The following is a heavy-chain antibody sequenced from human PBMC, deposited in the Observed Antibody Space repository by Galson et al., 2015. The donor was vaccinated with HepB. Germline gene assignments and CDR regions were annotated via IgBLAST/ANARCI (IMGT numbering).Heavy chain of an antibody. CDR3: ARRCGGDCHDAYDI. Sequence: SLRLSCAASGFTFSNYWMSWVRQAPGKGLEWVSVIIGNGGTAYYADSVKGRFTISRDNSKNTLFLQMNSLRAEDTAVYSCARRCGGDCHDAYDIWGQGTMVTVSS. CDR1: GFTFSNYW. V-gene: IGHV3-23*01. D-gene: IGHD2-21*02. CDR2: IIGNGGTA. J-gene: IGHJ3*02.